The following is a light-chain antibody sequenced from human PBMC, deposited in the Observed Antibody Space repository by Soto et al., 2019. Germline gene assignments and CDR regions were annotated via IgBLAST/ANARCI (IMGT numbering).Light chain of an antibody. CDR3: SSYTSSSTLEV. Sequence: QSALTQPASVSGSPGQSITISCTGTSSDVGGYDYVSWYQQHPGKAPKLMIYDVSNRPSGVSNRFSGCKSGNTASLTISGLQAEDEADYYCSSYTSSSTLEVFGGGTKLTVL. V-gene: IGLV2-14*01. CDR1: SSDVGGYDY. J-gene: IGLJ2*01. CDR2: DVS.